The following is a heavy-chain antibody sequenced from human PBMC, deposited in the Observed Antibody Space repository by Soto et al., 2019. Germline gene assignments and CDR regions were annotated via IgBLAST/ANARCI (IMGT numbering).Heavy chain of an antibody. CDR2: IYYSGST. Sequence: QVQLQESGPGLVKPSQTLSLTCTVSGGSISSGGYYWSWIRQHPGKGLGWIGYIYYSGSTYYNPSLKTRVTISVDTSKNQFSLKLSSVTAADTAVYYCARSSQSTVTNFDYWGQGTLVTVSS. D-gene: IGHD4-17*01. J-gene: IGHJ4*02. CDR1: GGSISSGGYY. V-gene: IGHV4-31*03. CDR3: ARSSQSTVTNFDY.